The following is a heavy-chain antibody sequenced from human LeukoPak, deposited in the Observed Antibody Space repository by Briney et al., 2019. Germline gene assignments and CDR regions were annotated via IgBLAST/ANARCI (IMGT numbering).Heavy chain of an antibody. V-gene: IGHV3-48*03. CDR2: ISSSGSTI. J-gene: IGHJ4*02. Sequence: GVSLTLSCAASGFTFSSYEMNWLRHSPGKGLVWVSYISSSGSTIYYADSVKGRFTISRDNAKNTLYLQMNSLRAEDTAVYYCARDFLKQCSDYWGQGTLVTVSS. CDR1: GFTFSSYE. D-gene: IGHD6-19*01. CDR3: ARDFLKQCSDY.